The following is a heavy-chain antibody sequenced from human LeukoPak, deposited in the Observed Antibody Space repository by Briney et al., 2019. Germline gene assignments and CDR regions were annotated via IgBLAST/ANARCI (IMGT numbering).Heavy chain of an antibody. CDR3: ARYYDSSGYYYYYGMDV. CDR2: IYYSGST. D-gene: IGHD3-22*01. V-gene: IGHV4-39*01. Sequence: SETQSLNCTVYGGSIGSSSYYWGWIRQPPGKRLEWIGSIYYSGSTYYNPSLKSRVTISVDTSKNQFSLKLSSVTAADTAVYYCARYYDSSGYYYYYGMDVWGQGTTVTVSS. CDR1: GGSIGSSSYY. J-gene: IGHJ6*02.